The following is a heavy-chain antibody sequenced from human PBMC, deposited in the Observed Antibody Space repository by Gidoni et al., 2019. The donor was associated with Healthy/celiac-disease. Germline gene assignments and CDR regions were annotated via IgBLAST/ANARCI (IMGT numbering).Heavy chain of an antibody. Sequence: QLQLQESGPGLVKPSETLSLTCTVSGCSISSSSYYLGWIRQPPGKGLEWIGSVDYSGGTYYNPSLKSPVTISVNTSKNQFSLKLSSVTAADTAVYYCAGPSYLITGDFDYWGQGTLVPVSS. CDR3: AGPSYLITGDFDY. D-gene: IGHD7-27*01. CDR2: VDYSGGT. J-gene: IGHJ4*02. V-gene: IGHV4-39*01. CDR1: GCSISSSSYY.